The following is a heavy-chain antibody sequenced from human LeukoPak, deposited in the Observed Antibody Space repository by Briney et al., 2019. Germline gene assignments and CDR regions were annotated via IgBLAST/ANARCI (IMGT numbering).Heavy chain of an antibody. J-gene: IGHJ3*02. CDR1: GFIFSTYA. D-gene: IGHD3-22*01. CDR2: ISSNGGST. V-gene: IGHV3-64*01. CDR3: AKDQELRITMIVVVVGAFDI. Sequence: PGGSLRLSCAASGFIFSTYAMHWVRQAPGKGLEYVSGISSNGGSTYYANSVKGRFTISRDNSKNTLYLQMNSLRAEDTAVYYCAKDQELRITMIVVVVGAFDIWGQGTMVTVSS.